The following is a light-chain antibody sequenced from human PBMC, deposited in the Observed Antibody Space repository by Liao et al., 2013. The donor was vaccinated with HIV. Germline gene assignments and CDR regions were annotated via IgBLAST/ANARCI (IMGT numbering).Light chain of an antibody. V-gene: IGLV3-21*04. CDR2: YAS. Sequence: SYELTQPPSVSVAPGKTARITCGGNNIGSKSVHWYQQKPGQAPVLVIYYASDRPSGIPERFSGSNYGNTATLTISRVEAGDEADYYCQVWNSSSDHRVFGTGTKVTVL. CDR3: QVWNSSSDHRV. J-gene: IGLJ1*01. CDR1: NIGSKS.